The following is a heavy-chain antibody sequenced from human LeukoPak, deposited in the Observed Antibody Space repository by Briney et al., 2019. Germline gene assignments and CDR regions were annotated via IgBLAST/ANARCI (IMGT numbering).Heavy chain of an antibody. CDR3: ATLGGIVGASTLWYFDL. V-gene: IGHV1-24*01. CDR2: FDPEDGET. J-gene: IGHJ2*01. Sequence: APVKVSCKVSGYTLTELSMHWVRQAPGKGLEWMGGFDPEDGETIYAQKFQGRVTMTEDTSTDTAYMELSSLRSEDTAVYYCATLGGIVGASTLWYFDLWGRGTLVTVSS. D-gene: IGHD1-26*01. CDR1: GYTLTELS.